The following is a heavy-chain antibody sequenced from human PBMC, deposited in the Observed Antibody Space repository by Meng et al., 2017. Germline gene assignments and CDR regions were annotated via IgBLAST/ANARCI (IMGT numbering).Heavy chain of an antibody. CDR2: IGTAGDT. J-gene: IGHJ2*01. CDR3: ARVGGDYDWYFDL. V-gene: IGHV3-13*01. CDR1: GFTFSSYD. Sequence: EVELVESGGVLVQPGGSLRLSCEAFGFTFSSYDMHWFRQATGKGLEWVSAIGTAGDTYYPGSVKGRFTISRENAKNSLYLQMNSLRAGDTAVYYCARVGGDYDWYFDLWGRGTLVTVSS. D-gene: IGHD4-17*01.